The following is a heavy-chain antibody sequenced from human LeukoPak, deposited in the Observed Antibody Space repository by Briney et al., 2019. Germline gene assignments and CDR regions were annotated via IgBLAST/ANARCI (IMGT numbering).Heavy chain of an antibody. D-gene: IGHD3-9*01. CDR2: ISAYNGNT. CDR3: ARGEAYYDILTGVDY. CDR1: GGTFSSYA. V-gene: IGHV1-18*01. J-gene: IGHJ4*02. Sequence: ASVKVSCKASGGTFSSYAISWVRQAPGQGLEWMGRISAYNGNTNYAQKLQGRVTMTTDTSTSTAYMELRSLRSDDTAVYYCARGEAYYDILTGVDYWGQGTLVTVSP.